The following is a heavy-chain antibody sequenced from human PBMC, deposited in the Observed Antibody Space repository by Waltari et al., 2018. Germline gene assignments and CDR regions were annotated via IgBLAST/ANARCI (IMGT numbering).Heavy chain of an antibody. V-gene: IGHV3-74*01. CDR2: INSDGSTT. Sequence: EVQLVESGGGLAQPGGSLRLSCVASGFTFSSYWMHWVRQAPGKGLVLVARINSDGSTTNYADSVKGRFTISRDNAKNTLYLQMNSLRAEDTAVYYCAKGGGWLQDYWGQGTLVTVSS. D-gene: IGHD5-12*01. CDR3: AKGGGWLQDY. J-gene: IGHJ4*02. CDR1: GFTFSSYW.